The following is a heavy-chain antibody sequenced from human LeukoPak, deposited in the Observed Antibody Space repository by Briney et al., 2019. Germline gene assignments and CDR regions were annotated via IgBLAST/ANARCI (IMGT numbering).Heavy chain of an antibody. J-gene: IGHJ4*02. CDR1: GFTFSSYW. CDR3: AREQIFSDFDY. Sequence: GGSLRLSCAASGFTFSSYWMSWVRQAPRKGLEWVANIKLDGSEKYYVDSVKGRFTISRDNAKNSLYLQMNSLRAEDTAVYYCAREQIFSDFDYWGQGTLVTVSS. V-gene: IGHV3-7*01. CDR2: IKLDGSEK. D-gene: IGHD3-9*01.